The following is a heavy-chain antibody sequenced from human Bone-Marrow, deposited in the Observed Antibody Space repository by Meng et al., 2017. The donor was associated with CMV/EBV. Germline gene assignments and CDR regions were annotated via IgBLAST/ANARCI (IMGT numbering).Heavy chain of an antibody. Sequence: GGSLRLSCAASGFTFSSYSMNWVRQAPGKGLVWVSRINSDGSSTSYADSVKGRFTISRDNAKNTLYLQMNSLRAEDTAVYYCARARVPAAIYQYYFDYWGQGTLVTVPS. CDR1: GFTFSSYS. V-gene: IGHV3-74*01. J-gene: IGHJ4*02. CDR3: ARARVPAAIYQYYFDY. D-gene: IGHD2-2*02. CDR2: INSDGSST.